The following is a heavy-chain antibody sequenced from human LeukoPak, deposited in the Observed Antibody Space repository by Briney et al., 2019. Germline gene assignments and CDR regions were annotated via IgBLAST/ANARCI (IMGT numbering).Heavy chain of an antibody. CDR1: GFTFNSYS. J-gene: IGHJ6*03. D-gene: IGHD3-22*01. CDR3: AGGYFYDSSGLPYYYYMNV. CDR2: ISSTSSTI. V-gene: IGHV3-48*01. Sequence: GGSLRLSCAAWGFTFNSYSMNWVRQARGKGLEGVSYISSTSSTIYDADSVKGRFTIYRDNAKNSLYLQMHSLRVEDTAMYYCAGGYFYDSSGLPYYYYMNVWGKGTTVTVS.